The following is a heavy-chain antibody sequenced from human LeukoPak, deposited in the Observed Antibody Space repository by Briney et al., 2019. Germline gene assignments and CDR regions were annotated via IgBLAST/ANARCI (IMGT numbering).Heavy chain of an antibody. D-gene: IGHD6-6*01. J-gene: IGHJ6*03. CDR2: MNPNSGNT. Sequence: ASVKVSCKASGYTFTSYDINWVRQATGQGLEWMGWMNPNSGNTGYAQKFQGRVTMTRNTSISTAYMELSSLRSVDTAVYYCARVIYSSSSIYYYYYMDVWGKGTTVTVSS. V-gene: IGHV1-8*01. CDR3: ARVIYSSSSIYYYYYMDV. CDR1: GYTFTSYD.